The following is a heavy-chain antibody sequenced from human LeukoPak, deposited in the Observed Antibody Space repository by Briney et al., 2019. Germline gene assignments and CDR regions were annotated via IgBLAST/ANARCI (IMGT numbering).Heavy chain of an antibody. CDR2: ISGSGGST. D-gene: IGHD5-18*01. V-gene: IGHV3-23*01. Sequence: GGSLRLSCAASGFTFSSYAMSWVRQAPGKGLEWVSAISGSGGSTYYADSVKGRFTISRDNSKNTLYLQMNSLRAEGTAVYYCAKRGVDTAMARAFYFDYWGQGTLVTVSS. J-gene: IGHJ4*02. CDR1: GFTFSSYA. CDR3: AKRGVDTAMARAFYFDY.